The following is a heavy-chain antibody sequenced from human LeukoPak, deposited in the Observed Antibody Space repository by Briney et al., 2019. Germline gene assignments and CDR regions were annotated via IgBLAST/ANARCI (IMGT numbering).Heavy chain of an antibody. CDR3: ARALIYSGYTYYFDY. CDR2: INPSGGTT. D-gene: IGHD5-12*01. Sequence: ASVNFSCKASGYTFTNYYIHCVRQAPGQGLEWMVIINPSGGTTSYAQKFQVRLTMTRDASTSTVYMELSSLRSEDTAVYYCARALIYSGYTYYFDYWGQGALVTVFS. J-gene: IGHJ4*02. CDR1: GYTFTNYY. V-gene: IGHV1-46*01.